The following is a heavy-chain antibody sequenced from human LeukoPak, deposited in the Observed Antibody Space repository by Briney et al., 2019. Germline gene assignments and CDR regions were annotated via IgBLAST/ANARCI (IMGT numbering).Heavy chain of an antibody. Sequence: AGGSLRLSCAASGFTLSSYWMHWVRQAPGKGLVWVSHIDTDGSNTRYADSVKGRFTISRDNAKNTLFLQMNSLRAEDTAVYYYARGSSSWPNWYFDLRGRGTLVTVSS. V-gene: IGHV3-74*01. CDR1: GFTLSSYW. D-gene: IGHD6-13*01. CDR2: IDTDGSNT. J-gene: IGHJ2*01. CDR3: ARGSSSWPNWYFDL.